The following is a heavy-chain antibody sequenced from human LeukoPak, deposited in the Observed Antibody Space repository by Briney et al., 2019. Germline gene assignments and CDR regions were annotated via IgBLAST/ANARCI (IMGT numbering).Heavy chain of an antibody. CDR2: INPNSGGA. CDR1: GYTFTEYY. J-gene: IGHJ4*02. V-gene: IGHV1-2*02. Sequence: ASVKVSCKASGYTFTEYYMHWVRQAPGQGLEWMGWINPNSGGANYAENFQGRVTMTRDTSISTAYMELSSLRYDDTALYYCARVQSLNDYWGQGTLVTVSS. CDR3: ARVQSLNDY.